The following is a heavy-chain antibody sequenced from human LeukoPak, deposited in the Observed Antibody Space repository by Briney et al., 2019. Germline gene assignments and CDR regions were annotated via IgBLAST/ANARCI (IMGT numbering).Heavy chain of an antibody. Sequence: ASETLSLTCTVSGGSIWRGNYYWNWIRQPAGKGLGWIGRIYTSGSTNYNPSLKSRVIMSLDTSKNQVSLKLSSVTAADTAVYYCARASGFYDSGGYYSGFDCWGQGALVTVSS. CDR1: GGSIWRGNYY. J-gene: IGHJ4*02. D-gene: IGHD3-22*01. CDR3: ARASGFYDSGGYYSGFDC. V-gene: IGHV4-61*02. CDR2: IYTSGST.